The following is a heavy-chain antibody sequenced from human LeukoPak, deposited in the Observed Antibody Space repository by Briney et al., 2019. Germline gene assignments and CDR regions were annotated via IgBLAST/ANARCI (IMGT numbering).Heavy chain of an antibody. V-gene: IGHV1-46*01. Sequence: ASVKVSCKASGYTFTIYYLHWVRQAPGQGLEGMGMINPSVGDTTYAQKFQGRVTMTRDTSTSTVYMELSSLRSEDTTVYYCARAEGYSSAWYSIHWGQGTLVTVSS. CDR2: INPSVGDT. D-gene: IGHD6-19*01. CDR1: GYTFTIYY. J-gene: IGHJ4*02. CDR3: ARAEGYSSAWYSIH.